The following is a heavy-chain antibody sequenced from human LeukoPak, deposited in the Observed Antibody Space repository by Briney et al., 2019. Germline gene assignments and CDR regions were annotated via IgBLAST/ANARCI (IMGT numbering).Heavy chain of an antibody. D-gene: IGHD3-10*01. CDR3: ARHYDSGTYFGY. Sequence: PSETLSLTCTVSGGSISSYYWSWIRQPPGKGLEWIGYIYYSGSTNYSPSLKSRVTISVDTSKDQFSLKLSSVTAADTAVYYCARHYDSGTYFGYWGRGTLVTVSS. V-gene: IGHV4-59*08. CDR2: IYYSGST. CDR1: GGSISSYY. J-gene: IGHJ4*02.